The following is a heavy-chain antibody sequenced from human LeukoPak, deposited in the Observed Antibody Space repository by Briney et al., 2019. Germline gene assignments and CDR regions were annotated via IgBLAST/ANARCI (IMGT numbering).Heavy chain of an antibody. CDR1: GFIFSNYW. Sequence: GGSLRLSCEASGFIFSNYWMSWVRQAPGKGLEWVANIKYDGSETYYVDSVKGRFTISRDNGKNSLYVQMNSLRAEDTAVYYCAKGRGDGYTYPFLFDFWGQGTLIAVSS. CDR3: AKGRGDGYTYPFLFDF. J-gene: IGHJ4*02. V-gene: IGHV3-7*03. CDR2: IKYDGSET. D-gene: IGHD5-24*01.